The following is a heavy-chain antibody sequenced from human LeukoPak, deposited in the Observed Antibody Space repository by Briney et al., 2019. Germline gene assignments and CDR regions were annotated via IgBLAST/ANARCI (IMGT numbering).Heavy chain of an antibody. Sequence: GGSLRLSCEGSAFSFSNYWMSWVRQAPGEGLEWVANIQQHGSETYYGDSVKGRFTISRDNAKNSLYLQMNSLRAEDTAVYYCATYSSSNGREFQYWGQGTLVTVSS. D-gene: IGHD2-2*01. J-gene: IGHJ1*01. V-gene: IGHV3-7*01. CDR1: AFSFSNYW. CDR3: ATYSSSNGREFQY. CDR2: IQQHGSET.